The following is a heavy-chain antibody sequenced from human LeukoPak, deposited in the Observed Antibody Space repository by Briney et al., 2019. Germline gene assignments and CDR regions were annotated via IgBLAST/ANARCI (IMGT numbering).Heavy chain of an antibody. CDR3: ARDNHNWGNDY. CDR1: GYTFTGYY. Sequence: ASVKVSCKASGYTFTGYYMHWVRQAPGQGLEWMGWINPNSGGTYYAQKFQGRVTMTRDTSISIAYMELSRLTSDDTAVYYCARDNHNWGNDYWGQGTLVTVSS. J-gene: IGHJ4*02. D-gene: IGHD3-16*01. V-gene: IGHV1-2*02. CDR2: INPNSGGT.